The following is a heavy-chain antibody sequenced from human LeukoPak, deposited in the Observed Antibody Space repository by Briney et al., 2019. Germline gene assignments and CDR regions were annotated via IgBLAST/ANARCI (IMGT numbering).Heavy chain of an antibody. V-gene: IGHV4-34*01. Sequence: SETLSLTCAVYGGSFSGYYWSWIRQPPGKGLAWIGEINHSGSTHYNPSLKSRVTISVDTSKKQFSLKLSSVSSADTAAHYCARGRPYWRWRYFFDYWGQGTLVTVSS. CDR1: GGSFSGYY. D-gene: IGHD2-8*02. CDR2: INHSGST. CDR3: ARGRPYWRWRYFFDY. J-gene: IGHJ4*02.